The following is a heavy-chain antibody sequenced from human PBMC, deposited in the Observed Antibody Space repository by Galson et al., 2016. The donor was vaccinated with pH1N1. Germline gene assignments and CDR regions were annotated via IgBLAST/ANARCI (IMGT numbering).Heavy chain of an antibody. J-gene: IGHJ4*02. Sequence: QSGAEVKKPGESLKISCMGSGYDFSNYWIGWVRQMPGKGLEWMGIIYPGDSDTRYSPSFQGQVTISADKSIDTAILQWNSLKASDTAMYYCARHRGGGGGDSYYFDYWGQGALVTVSS. CDR3: ARHRGGGGGDSYYFDY. CDR1: GYDFSNYW. CDR2: IYPGDSDT. V-gene: IGHV5-51*03. D-gene: IGHD2-21*02.